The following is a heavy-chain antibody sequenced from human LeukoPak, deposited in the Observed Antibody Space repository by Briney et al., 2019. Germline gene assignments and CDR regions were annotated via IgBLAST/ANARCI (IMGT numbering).Heavy chain of an antibody. CDR2: ISSDGTSR. V-gene: IGHV3-74*03. CDR1: GYSFSTYW. Sequence: GGSLRLSCEASGYSFSTYWMHWVRQAPGEGLMWVSRISSDGTSRTYADSVEGRFTIFRDNAKNTVYLQMDSLRPEDTAVYYCARESTRITIFGVVIPDAFDIWGQGTMVTVSS. D-gene: IGHD3-3*01. J-gene: IGHJ3*02. CDR3: ARESTRITIFGVVIPDAFDI.